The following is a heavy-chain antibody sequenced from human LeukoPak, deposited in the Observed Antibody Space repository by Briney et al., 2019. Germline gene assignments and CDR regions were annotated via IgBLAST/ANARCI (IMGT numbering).Heavy chain of an antibody. D-gene: IGHD1-14*01. V-gene: IGHV3-30*18. J-gene: IGHJ6*02. CDR1: GFTFSSYG. Sequence: GGSLRLSCAASGFTFSSYGMHWVRQAPGKGLEWVAVISYDGSNKYYADSVKGRFTISRDNSKNTLYLQMNSLRAEDTAVYYCAKDLSPKGPPPGVWGQGTTVTVSS. CDR2: ISYDGSNK. CDR3: AKDLSPKGPPPGV.